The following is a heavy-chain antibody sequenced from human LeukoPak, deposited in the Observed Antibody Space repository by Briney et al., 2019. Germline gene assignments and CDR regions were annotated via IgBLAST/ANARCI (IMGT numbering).Heavy chain of an antibody. CDR3: ARRAYSAAYWKHFDY. J-gene: IGHJ4*02. Sequence: SETLSLTCTVSGGSISSSSDYSGWIRQAPGKGLEWIGSIYYHENTYYNSSLKSRVTISVDTSKNQFSLKLNSVTAADTAVYFCARRAYSAAYWKHFDYWGQGTLVTVSS. CDR2: IYYHENT. D-gene: IGHD1-1*01. V-gene: IGHV4-39*01. CDR1: GGSISSSSDY.